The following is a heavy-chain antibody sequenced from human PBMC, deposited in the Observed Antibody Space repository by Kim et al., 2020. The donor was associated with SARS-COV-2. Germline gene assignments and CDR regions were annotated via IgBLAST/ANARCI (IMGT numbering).Heavy chain of an antibody. Sequence: GESLKISCKGSGYSFISYWIGWVRQMPGKGLEWMGIIYPGDSDTRYSPSFQGQVTISADKSISTAYLQWSSLKASDTAMYYCARRYCSSTSCPLFDYWGQGTLVTVSS. V-gene: IGHV5-51*01. CDR1: GYSFISYW. CDR3: ARRYCSSTSCPLFDY. D-gene: IGHD2-2*01. J-gene: IGHJ4*02. CDR2: IYPGDSDT.